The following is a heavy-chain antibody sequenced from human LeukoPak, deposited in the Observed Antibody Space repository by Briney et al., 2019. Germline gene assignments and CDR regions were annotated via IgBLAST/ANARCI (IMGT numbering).Heavy chain of an antibody. CDR3: ARALLTYYYGSGSE. D-gene: IGHD3-10*01. J-gene: IGHJ4*02. CDR1: GITLSNYG. Sequence: GGSLRLSCAVSGITLSNYGMSWVRQAPGKGLEWVAGISDSGGSTNYADSVKGRFTISRDNPKNTLYLQMNSLRAEDTAVYYCARALLTYYYGSGSEWGQGTLVTVSS. CDR2: ISDSGGST. V-gene: IGHV3-23*01.